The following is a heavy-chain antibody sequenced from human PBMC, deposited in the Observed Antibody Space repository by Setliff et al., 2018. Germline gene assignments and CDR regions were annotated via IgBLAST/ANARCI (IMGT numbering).Heavy chain of an antibody. Sequence: ASVKVSCKASGYTFSDYGVSWVRQAPGQGLEWIGWISPHTGNTYYTPKLHGRVTLTTDTSARTAYMELRSLSSDDTAVYYCSRLVRFCTRTACQRLSGGEFWGQGTLVTVSA. CDR3: SRLVRFCTRTACQRLSGGEF. D-gene: IGHD2-8*01. CDR1: GYTFSDYG. CDR2: ISPHTGNT. J-gene: IGHJ4*02. V-gene: IGHV1-18*01.